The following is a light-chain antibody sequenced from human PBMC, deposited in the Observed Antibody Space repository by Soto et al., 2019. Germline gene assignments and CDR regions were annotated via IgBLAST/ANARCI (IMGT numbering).Light chain of an antibody. Sequence: QSVLTQHASVSGSPGQSITISCTGTSSDVGGYNYVSWYQQRPGKAPKLMIYEVSSRPSGVSNRFSGSKSGNTASLTISGLQADDEADYYYNSYTSSSTYVFGTGTKVTVL. CDR2: EVS. CDR1: SSDVGGYNY. J-gene: IGLJ1*01. CDR3: NSYTSSSTYV. V-gene: IGLV2-14*01.